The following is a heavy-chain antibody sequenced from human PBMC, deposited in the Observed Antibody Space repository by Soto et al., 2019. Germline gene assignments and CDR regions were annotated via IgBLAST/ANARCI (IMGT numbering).Heavy chain of an antibody. CDR3: ARGVTMVGEVISWFAP. J-gene: IGHJ5*02. CDR2: INHSGST. Sequence: SETLSLTCTVSGGSINSGGYYWSWNRQHPGKGLEWIGEINHSGSTNYNPSLKSRVTISVDTSKNQFSLKLSSVTAADTAVYYCARGVTMVGEVISWFAPWGQGTLVTVSS. D-gene: IGHD3-10*01. CDR1: GGSINSGGYY. V-gene: IGHV4-34*01.